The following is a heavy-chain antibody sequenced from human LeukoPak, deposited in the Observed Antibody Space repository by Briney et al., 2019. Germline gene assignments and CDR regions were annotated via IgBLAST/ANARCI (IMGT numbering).Heavy chain of an antibody. Sequence: GGSLRLSCAASGFTFSSSWMSWVRQAPGKGLEWVANIKQDESEKYYVDSVKGRFTISRDNSKNTLYLQMNSLRAEDTAVYYCAKNFWSDRYYYYYMDVWGKGTTVTVSS. V-gene: IGHV3-7*03. CDR2: IKQDESEK. CDR3: AKNFWSDRYYYYYMDV. J-gene: IGHJ6*03. D-gene: IGHD3-3*01. CDR1: GFTFSSSW.